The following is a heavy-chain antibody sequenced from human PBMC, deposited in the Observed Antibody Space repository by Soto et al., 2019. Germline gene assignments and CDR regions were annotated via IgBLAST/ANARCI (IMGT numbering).Heavy chain of an antibody. CDR2: INHSGST. J-gene: IGHJ4*02. V-gene: IGHV4-34*01. Sequence: QVQLQQWGAGLLKPSETLSLTCAVYGGSFSGYYWSWIRQPPGKGMAWIGEINHSGSTNYNPSLKSRVTISVDTSKNQFSLKLSSVTAADTAVYYCAIYYYGSGSNYWGQGTLVTVSS. CDR3: AIYYYGSGSNY. CDR1: GGSFSGYY. D-gene: IGHD3-10*01.